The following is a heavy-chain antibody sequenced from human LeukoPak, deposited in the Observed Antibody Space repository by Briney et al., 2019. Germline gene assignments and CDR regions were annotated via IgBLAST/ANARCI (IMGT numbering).Heavy chain of an antibody. Sequence: PSETLSLTCTVSGGSISSYYWSWIRQPPGKGLEWIGYIYYSGSTNYNPSLKSRVTISVDTSKNQFSLKLSSVTAADTAVYYCARDAQKSHYFDYWGQGTLVTVSS. CDR1: GGSISSYY. J-gene: IGHJ4*02. CDR3: ARDAQKSHYFDY. V-gene: IGHV4-59*01. CDR2: IYYSGST.